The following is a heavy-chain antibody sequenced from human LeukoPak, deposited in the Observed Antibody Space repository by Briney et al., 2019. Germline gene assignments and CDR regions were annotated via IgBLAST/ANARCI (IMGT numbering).Heavy chain of an antibody. CDR3: ARSPKGELRDSGYDHGFDY. CDR1: GYTFTSYD. D-gene: IGHD5-12*01. J-gene: IGHJ4*02. CDR2: MNPNSGNT. V-gene: IGHV1-8*01. Sequence: ASVKVSCKASGYTFTSYDINWVRQATGQGLEWMGWMNPNSGNTGYAQKFQGRVTMTRNTSISTAYMELSSLRSEDTAVYYCARSPKGELRDSGYDHGFDYWGQGTLVTVSP.